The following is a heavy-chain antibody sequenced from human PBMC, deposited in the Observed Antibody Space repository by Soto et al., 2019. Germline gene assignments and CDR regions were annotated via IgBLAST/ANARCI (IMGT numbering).Heavy chain of an antibody. Sequence: SETLSLTCTVSGGSISSGGYYWSWIRQHPGKGLEWIGYIYYSGSTYYNPSLKSRVTISVDTSKNQFSLKLSSVTAADTAVYYCARAHPLRYFDWLLSWFDPWGQGTLVTVSS. V-gene: IGHV4-31*03. D-gene: IGHD3-9*01. CDR2: IYYSGST. CDR3: ARAHPLRYFDWLLSWFDP. J-gene: IGHJ5*02. CDR1: GGSISSGGYY.